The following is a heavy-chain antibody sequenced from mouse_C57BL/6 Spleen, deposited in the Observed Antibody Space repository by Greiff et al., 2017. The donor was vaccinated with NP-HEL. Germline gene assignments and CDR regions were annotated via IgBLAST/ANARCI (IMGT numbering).Heavy chain of an antibody. CDR1: GYTFTDYE. CDR2: IDPETGGT. Sequence: QVQLQQSGAELVRPGASVTLSCKASGYTFTDYEMHWVKQTPVHGLEWIGAIDPETGGTAYNQKFKGKAILTADKSYSTAYMELRSLTSEDSAVYYCTRDYYGSSYDWYFDVWGTGTTVTVSS. D-gene: IGHD1-1*01. V-gene: IGHV1-15*01. CDR3: TRDYYGSSYDWYFDV. J-gene: IGHJ1*03.